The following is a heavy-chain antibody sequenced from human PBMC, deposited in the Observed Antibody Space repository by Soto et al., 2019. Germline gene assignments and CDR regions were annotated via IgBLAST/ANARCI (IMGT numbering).Heavy chain of an antibody. D-gene: IGHD6-13*01. CDR1: VFSLSARGVG. CDR2: ISSNDDK. J-gene: IGHJ4*02. Sequence: SGPTVVNPTQTLTLTCTFSVFSLSARGVGVGWIREPPGKALECLSIISSNDDKRHNPSLTSRLNITKDNSKHQVVLTMTNMDPVDNATYYCAHGQMIDAAGIAYWGQGTMVTVSS. V-gene: IGHV2-5*01. CDR3: AHGQMIDAAGIAY.